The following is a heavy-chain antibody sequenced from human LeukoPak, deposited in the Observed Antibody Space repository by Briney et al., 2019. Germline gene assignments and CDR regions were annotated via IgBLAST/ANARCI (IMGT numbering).Heavy chain of an antibody. D-gene: IGHD6-13*01. CDR1: GASISSYY. J-gene: IGHJ2*01. CDR2: VYYSGST. Sequence: SETLSLTCTVSGASISSYYWSWIRQPPGKGLEWIGYVYYSGSTNYNPSLKSRVTISVDTSKSQFSLKLNSVTAADTAVYYCARRDSSSSWYFDLWGSGALVTVSS. CDR3: ARRDSSSSWYFDL. V-gene: IGHV4-59*08.